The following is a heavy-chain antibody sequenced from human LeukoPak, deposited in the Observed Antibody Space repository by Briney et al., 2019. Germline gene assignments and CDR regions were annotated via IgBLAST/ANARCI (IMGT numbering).Heavy chain of an antibody. D-gene: IGHD3-10*01. Sequence: GGSLRLSCAASGFTFSNAYMNWVRQAPGKGLEWVSAISGSGGSTYYADSVKGRFTISRDNSKNTLYLQMNSLRAEDTAVYYCATSGNLRYYFDYWGQGTLVTVSS. CDR3: ATSGNLRYYFDY. V-gene: IGHV3-23*01. CDR1: GFTFSNAY. J-gene: IGHJ4*02. CDR2: ISGSGGST.